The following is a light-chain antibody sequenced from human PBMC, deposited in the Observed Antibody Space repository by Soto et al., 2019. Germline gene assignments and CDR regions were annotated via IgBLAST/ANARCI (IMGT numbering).Light chain of an antibody. V-gene: IGKV3-20*01. CDR3: QQYGSTPLT. CDR2: GES. CDR1: QSVKKNK. J-gene: IGKJ4*01. Sequence: EIVLTQSPGTLSLSPGERATLSCRASQSVKKNKLGWYQQKPGQAPRLLIYGESSRATGIPDRFSGSGSGTDFTLTISRLEPEDFAVYYCQQYGSTPLTFGGGTKVEIK.